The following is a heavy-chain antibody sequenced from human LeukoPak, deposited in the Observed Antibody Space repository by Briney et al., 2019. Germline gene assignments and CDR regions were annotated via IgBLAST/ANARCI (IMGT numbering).Heavy chain of an antibody. Sequence: SVKVSCKASGGTFSSYAISWVRQAPGQGLEWMGGIIPIFGTAHYAQKFQGRVTITADKSTSTAYMELSSLRSEDTAVYYCARASSSWYSDNWFDPWGQGTLVTVSS. J-gene: IGHJ5*02. CDR2: IIPIFGTA. V-gene: IGHV1-69*06. CDR1: GGTFSSYA. D-gene: IGHD6-13*01. CDR3: ARASSSWYSDNWFDP.